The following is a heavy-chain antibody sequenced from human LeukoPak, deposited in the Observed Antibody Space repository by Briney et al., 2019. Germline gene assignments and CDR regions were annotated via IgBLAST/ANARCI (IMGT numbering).Heavy chain of an antibody. Sequence: PGGSLRLSCAASGFTFSNYSMNWVRQAPGKGLEWVSSISSNSKYIYYADSVKGRFTISRDNAKNSLYLQMNSLRADDTAVYYCARDRVVRGVIIKGVLDYWGQGTLVTVSS. CDR1: GFTFSNYS. J-gene: IGHJ4*02. V-gene: IGHV3-21*04. CDR3: ARDRVVRGVIIKGVLDY. CDR2: ISSNSKYI. D-gene: IGHD3-10*01.